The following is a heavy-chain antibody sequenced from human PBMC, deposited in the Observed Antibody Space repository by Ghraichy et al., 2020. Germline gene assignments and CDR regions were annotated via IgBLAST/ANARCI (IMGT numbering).Heavy chain of an antibody. Sequence: GGSLRLSCAASGFTFSSYGMHWVRQAPGKGLEWVAVIWYDGSNKYYADSVKGRFTISRDNSKNTLYLQMNSLRAEDTAVYYCASRSHDCSSTSCYYYMDVWGKGTTVTVSS. D-gene: IGHD2-2*01. V-gene: IGHV3-33*01. CDR3: ASRSHDCSSTSCYYYMDV. CDR1: GFTFSSYG. CDR2: IWYDGSNK. J-gene: IGHJ6*03.